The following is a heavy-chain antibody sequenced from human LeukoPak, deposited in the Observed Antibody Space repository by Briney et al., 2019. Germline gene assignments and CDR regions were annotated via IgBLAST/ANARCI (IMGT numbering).Heavy chain of an antibody. Sequence: PSETLSFTCTVSGGSISSGGYYWSWIRQHPGKGLEWIGYIYYSGSTYYNPSLKSRVTISVDTSKNQFPLKLSSVTAADTAVYYCARVGSSSPIYYYYYMDVWGKGTTVTVSS. D-gene: IGHD6-6*01. V-gene: IGHV4-31*03. CDR1: GGSISSGGYY. CDR3: ARVGSSSPIYYYYYMDV. J-gene: IGHJ6*03. CDR2: IYYSGST.